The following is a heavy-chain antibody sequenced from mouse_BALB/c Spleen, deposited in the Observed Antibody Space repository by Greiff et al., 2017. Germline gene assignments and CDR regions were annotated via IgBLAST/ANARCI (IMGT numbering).Heavy chain of an antibody. CDR3: ARVGNYEEWYFDG. V-gene: IGHV1-7*01. CDR2: INPSTGYT. Sequence: VKLQESGAELAKPGASVKMSCKASGYTFTSYWMHWVKQRPGQGLEWIGYINPSTGYTEYNQKFKDKATLTADKSSSTAYMQLSSLTSEDSAVYDCARVGNYEEWYFDGWGAGTTVTVSS. J-gene: IGHJ1*01. D-gene: IGHD2-1*01. CDR1: GYTFTSYW.